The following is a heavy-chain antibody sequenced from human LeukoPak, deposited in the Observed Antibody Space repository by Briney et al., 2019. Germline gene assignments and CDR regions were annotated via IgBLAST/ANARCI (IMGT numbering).Heavy chain of an antibody. Sequence: GSLRLSCAASGFTFDDYAMHWVRQAPGKGLEWVALISGDGGSTYYADSVKGRFTISRDNSKKSLYLQMKSLRSEDTALYYCAKVEMATWYYYYGMHVWGQGPAVTVSS. CDR3: AKVEMATWYYYYGMHV. CDR1: GFTFDDYA. D-gene: IGHD5-24*01. J-gene: IGHJ6*02. V-gene: IGHV3-43*02. CDR2: ISGDGGST.